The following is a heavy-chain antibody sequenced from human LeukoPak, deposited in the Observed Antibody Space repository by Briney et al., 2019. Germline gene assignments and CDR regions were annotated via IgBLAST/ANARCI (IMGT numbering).Heavy chain of an antibody. V-gene: IGHV3-23*01. Sequence: GGSLRLSCAASGFTYSSYDMNWVRQAPGKGLEWVSTITGSGRTYYADSVTGRFTISRDNSKSTLYLQMNSLRAEATAVYYCATDNTMIRGIIYYGMDVWGQGTTVTVSS. J-gene: IGHJ6*02. CDR2: ITGSGRT. CDR1: GFTYSSYD. CDR3: ATDNTMIRGIIYYGMDV. D-gene: IGHD3-10*01.